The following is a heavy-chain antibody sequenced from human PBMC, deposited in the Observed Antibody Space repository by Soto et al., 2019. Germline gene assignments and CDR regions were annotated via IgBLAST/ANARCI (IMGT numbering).Heavy chain of an antibody. D-gene: IGHD3-22*01. CDR1: GFTFSSYA. CDR3: ARGRELTGTYYYDSSGYFFDY. CDR2: ISYDGSNK. V-gene: IGHV3-30-3*01. J-gene: IGHJ4*02. Sequence: QVQLVESGGGVVQPGRSLRLSCAASGFTFSSYAMHWVRQAPGKGLEWVAVISYDGSNKYYADSVKGRFTISRDNSKNTLYLQMNSLRAEDTAVYYCARGRELTGTYYYDSSGYFFDYWGQGTLVTVSS.